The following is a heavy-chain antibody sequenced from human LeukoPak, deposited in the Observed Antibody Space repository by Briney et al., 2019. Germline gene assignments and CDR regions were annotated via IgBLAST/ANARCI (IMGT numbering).Heavy chain of an antibody. D-gene: IGHD2-2*02. CDR1: GYTFTGYY. J-gene: IGHJ3*02. Sequence: ASVKVSCKTSGYTFTGYYMHWVRQAPGHGLEWMGWINPTSGGTNYAQRIQGRVTMTRDTSISTAYMELTRLRSDDTAVYYCARERGYCSSSTCYTSDAFDIWGQGTMVTVSS. CDR2: INPTSGGT. CDR3: ARERGYCSSSTCYTSDAFDI. V-gene: IGHV1-2*02.